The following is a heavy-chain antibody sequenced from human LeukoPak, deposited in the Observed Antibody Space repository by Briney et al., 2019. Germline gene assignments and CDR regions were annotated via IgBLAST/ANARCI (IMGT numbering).Heavy chain of an antibody. D-gene: IGHD5-12*01. Sequence: GGSLRLSCAASGLTFSIHWMNWVRQAPGKGLEWVSAISGSGGSTYYADSVKGRFTISRDNSKNTLYLQMNSLRAEDTAVYYCAKVAGYSGYGHAFDIWGQGTMVTVSS. V-gene: IGHV3-23*01. CDR2: ISGSGGST. CDR1: GLTFSIHW. CDR3: AKVAGYSGYGHAFDI. J-gene: IGHJ3*02.